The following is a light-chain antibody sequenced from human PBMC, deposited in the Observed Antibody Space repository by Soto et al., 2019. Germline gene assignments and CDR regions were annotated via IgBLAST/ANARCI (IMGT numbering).Light chain of an antibody. CDR3: QQYCRPWT. CDR2: WAS. Sequence: DIVLTQSPDSLAVSLGERATINCKSSQSVLYSSNNKNYLAWYQQKAGQPPKLLIYWASTRESGVPDRFSGSGSGTDFTLTISSLQAEDVAVYYCQQYCRPWTFGQGTKVEIK. J-gene: IGKJ1*01. V-gene: IGKV4-1*01. CDR1: QSVLYSSNNKNY.